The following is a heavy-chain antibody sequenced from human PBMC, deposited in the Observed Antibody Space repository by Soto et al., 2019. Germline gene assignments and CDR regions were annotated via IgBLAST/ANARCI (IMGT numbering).Heavy chain of an antibody. V-gene: IGHV1-69*06. J-gene: IGHJ5*02. CDR2: IIPIIGTA. Sequence: ASVKDSCKASGGTISSYAILLLLQDPGQVLDWMGVIIPIIGTANYAQKFQSRVTITEDKSTSTAYMEISSLTSEDTAVYYCAGTPYDSSGYINWFDPLGQGTLVTVSS. CDR3: AGTPYDSSGYINWFDP. CDR1: GGTISSYA. D-gene: IGHD3-22*01.